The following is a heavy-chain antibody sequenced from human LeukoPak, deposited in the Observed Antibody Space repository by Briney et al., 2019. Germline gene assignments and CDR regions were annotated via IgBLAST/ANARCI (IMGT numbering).Heavy chain of an antibody. J-gene: IGHJ3*02. V-gene: IGHV3-23*01. CDR1: GFTFSSYA. CDR2: ISGSGGST. Sequence: PGGSLRLSCAASGFTFSSYAMSWVRQAPGKRLEWVSAISGSGGSTYYADSVKGRFTISRDNSKNTLYLQMNSLRAEDTAVYYCASTSGYSSSLGAFDIWGQGTMVTVSS. D-gene: IGHD6-13*01. CDR3: ASTSGYSSSLGAFDI.